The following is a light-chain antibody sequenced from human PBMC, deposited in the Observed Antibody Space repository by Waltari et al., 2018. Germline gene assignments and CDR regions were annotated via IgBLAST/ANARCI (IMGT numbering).Light chain of an antibody. Sequence: DIQMTQSPSSLSASVGDRVTITCRARQAISSYLAWYQQKPGKVPKLLIYAASTLQSGVPSRFSGSGSGTDFTLTISSLQPEDVATYYCQKYNSAPPLTFGGGTKVEIK. CDR3: QKYNSAPPLT. V-gene: IGKV1-27*01. J-gene: IGKJ4*01. CDR1: QAISSY. CDR2: AAS.